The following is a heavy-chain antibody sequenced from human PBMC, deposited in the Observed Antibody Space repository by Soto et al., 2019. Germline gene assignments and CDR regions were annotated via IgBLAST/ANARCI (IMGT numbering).Heavy chain of an antibody. CDR3: ARESWYKFDY. V-gene: IGHV3-30-3*01. CDR2: ISYDGSNK. Sequence: QVQLVESGGGVVQPGRSLRLSCAASGFTFSSYAMHWVRQAPGKGLEWVAVISYDGSNKYYADSVKGRFTISRDNSKNTLYLQMNSLRAEDTAVYYCARESWYKFDYWGQGTLVTVSS. J-gene: IGHJ4*02. CDR1: GFTFSSYA. D-gene: IGHD6-13*01.